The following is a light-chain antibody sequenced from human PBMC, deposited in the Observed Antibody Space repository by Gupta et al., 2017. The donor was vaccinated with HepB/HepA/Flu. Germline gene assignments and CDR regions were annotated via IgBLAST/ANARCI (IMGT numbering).Light chain of an antibody. Sequence: DIQMTQSPSSLSASVGDRVIITCRASQRISKFLNWYQQKPGKAPRLLVYAASNLQSGVTSRFRGSGSGTDFSLTISSLQPEDFATYYCQQSYMTPDTFGGGTKVEIK. CDR3: QQSYMTPDT. J-gene: IGKJ4*01. CDR2: AAS. CDR1: QRISKF. V-gene: IGKV1-39*01.